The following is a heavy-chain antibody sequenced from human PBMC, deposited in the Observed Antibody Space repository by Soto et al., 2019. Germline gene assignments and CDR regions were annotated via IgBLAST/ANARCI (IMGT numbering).Heavy chain of an antibody. Sequence: PSETLSLTCTVSGGSISSGGYYWSWLRQHPGKGLEWIGYVYYSGSTYYNPSLKSRVTISVDTSKNQFSLKLSSVTAADTAVYYCALENSSSSLDYWGQGTLVTVSS. CDR2: VYYSGST. CDR1: GGSISSGGYY. CDR3: ALENSSSSLDY. D-gene: IGHD6-6*01. J-gene: IGHJ4*02. V-gene: IGHV4-31*03.